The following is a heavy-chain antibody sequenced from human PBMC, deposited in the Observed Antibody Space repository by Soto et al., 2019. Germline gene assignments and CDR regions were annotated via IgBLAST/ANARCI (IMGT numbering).Heavy chain of an antibody. Sequence: GSLRLSCADPGFTFSRDAMSWFRQAPVNGLEWVSAISGSGGSTYYADSVKGRFTISRDNSKNTLYLQMNSLRAEDTAVYYCAKGTYYYDRNVPTHDAFDIWGQGTMVTDSS. CDR1: GFTFSRDA. D-gene: IGHD3-22*01. J-gene: IGHJ3*02. CDR3: AKGTYYYDRNVPTHDAFDI. CDR2: ISGSGGST. V-gene: IGHV3-23*01.